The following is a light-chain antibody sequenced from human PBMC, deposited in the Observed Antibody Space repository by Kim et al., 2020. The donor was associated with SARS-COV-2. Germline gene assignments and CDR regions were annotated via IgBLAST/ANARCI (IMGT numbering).Light chain of an antibody. CDR3: QQYYSTPLT. J-gene: IGKJ4*01. V-gene: IGKV4-1*01. CDR2: WAS. Sequence: ATINCKSSPSVYYSSNNRNYLAWYQQKPGQPPKLLIYWASARESGVPDRFSGSGSGTDFTLTISSLQAADVAVYYCQQYYSTPLTFGGGTKVDIK. CDR1: PSVYYSSNNRNY.